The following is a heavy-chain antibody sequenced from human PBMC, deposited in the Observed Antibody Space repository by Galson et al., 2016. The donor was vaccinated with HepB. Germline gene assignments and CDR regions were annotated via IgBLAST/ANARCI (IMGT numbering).Heavy chain of an antibody. CDR1: GFTLTSYG. CDR3: AKDHFREHYYGSGSYGAGDY. V-gene: IGHV3-30*05. CDR2: ISYDGTKK. D-gene: IGHD3-10*01. Sequence: SLRLSCAASGFTLTSYGMHWVRQAPGKGLEWVAVISYDGTKKYYADSVKGRFTISRDNSNYTLYLQMNSLRAEDTAVYYCAKDHFREHYYGSGSYGAGDYWGQGTLVTVPS. J-gene: IGHJ4*02.